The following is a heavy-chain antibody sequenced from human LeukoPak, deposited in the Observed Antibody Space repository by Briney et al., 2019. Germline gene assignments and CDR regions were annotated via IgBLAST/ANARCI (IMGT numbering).Heavy chain of an antibody. V-gene: IGHV3-74*01. J-gene: IGHJ4*02. CDR1: GFTFSSYW. Sequence: GGSLRLSCAASGFTFSSYWMHWVRQAPGKGLVWVSRINSDGSSTSYADSVKGRFTISRDNAKNTLYLQMNSLRTDDTAMYYCARDSIRQQLYYFDYWGQGALVTVSS. D-gene: IGHD1-1*01. CDR3: ARDSIRQQLYYFDY. CDR2: INSDGSST.